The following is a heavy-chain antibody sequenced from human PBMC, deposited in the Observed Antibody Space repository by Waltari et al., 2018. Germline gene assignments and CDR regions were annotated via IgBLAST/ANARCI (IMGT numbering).Heavy chain of an antibody. CDR1: GFTFSSYA. Sequence: VQLVETGGGLVQPGGSLRLSCAASGFTFSSYAMQWVRQAPGKGLEWISAINIGGGSTYYSDSLKARFTISRDNSKNTLSLQMNSLRADDTAVYYCAKYSYSYSGLDSWGQGVVVTVSS. CDR2: INIGGGST. J-gene: IGHJ4*03. D-gene: IGHD5-18*01. V-gene: IGHV3-NL1*01. CDR3: AKYSYSYSGLDS.